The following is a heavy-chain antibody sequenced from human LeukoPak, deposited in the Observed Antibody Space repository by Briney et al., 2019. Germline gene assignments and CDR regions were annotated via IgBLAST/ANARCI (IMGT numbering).Heavy chain of an antibody. D-gene: IGHD2-15*01. J-gene: IGHJ4*02. CDR3: ARGRVAYSAYYFDY. Sequence: PSETLSLTCTVSGDSITNYFWSWIRQPPGKGLEWIGYIYYTGNTNYKPSLKSRFTVSVDTSTNQFSLRLRSVTAADTAVYYCARGRVAYSAYYFDYWGRGTLVTVSS. V-gene: IGHV4-59*01. CDR1: GDSITNYF. CDR2: IYYTGNT.